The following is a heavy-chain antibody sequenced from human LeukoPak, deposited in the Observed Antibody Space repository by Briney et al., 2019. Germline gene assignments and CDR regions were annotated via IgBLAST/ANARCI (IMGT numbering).Heavy chain of an antibody. CDR3: ARGGNYDILTGYEVWFDP. CDR2: IYHSGST. J-gene: IGHJ5*02. Sequence: SETLSLTCAVSGGSISSGGYSWSWIRQPPGKGLEWIGYIYHSGSTYYNPSLKSRVTISVDRSKNQFSLKLSSVTAADTAVYYCARGGNYDILTGYEVWFDPWSQGTLVTVSS. CDR1: GGSISSGGYS. V-gene: IGHV4-30-2*01. D-gene: IGHD3-9*01.